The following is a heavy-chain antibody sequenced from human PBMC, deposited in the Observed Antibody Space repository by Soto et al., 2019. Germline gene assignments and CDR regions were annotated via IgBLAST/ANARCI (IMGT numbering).Heavy chain of an antibody. V-gene: IGHV3-15*07. Sequence: SLRLSCAASGFTFSNAWMNWVRQAPGKGLEWVGRIKSKTDGGTTDYAAPVKGRFTISRDDSKNTLYLQMNSLKTEDTAVYYCTTFINMYYYDSSGYYFDYWGQGTLVTVSS. CDR1: GFTFSNAW. D-gene: IGHD3-22*01. CDR2: IKSKTDGGTT. J-gene: IGHJ4*02. CDR3: TTFINMYYYDSSGYYFDY.